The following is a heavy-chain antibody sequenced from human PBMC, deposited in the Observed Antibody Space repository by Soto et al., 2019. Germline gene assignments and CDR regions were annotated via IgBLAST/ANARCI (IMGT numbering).Heavy chain of an antibody. Sequence: EVQLVESGGGLVQPGGSLRLSCAASGFTFSSYSMNWVRQAPGKGPEWVSYISSSSSTIYYADSVKGRFTISRDNAKNSLYLQMNSLRDEDTAVYYCASIAAAGKIYWGQGTLVTVSS. J-gene: IGHJ4*02. CDR3: ASIAAAGKIY. D-gene: IGHD6-13*01. CDR1: GFTFSSYS. V-gene: IGHV3-48*02. CDR2: ISSSSSTI.